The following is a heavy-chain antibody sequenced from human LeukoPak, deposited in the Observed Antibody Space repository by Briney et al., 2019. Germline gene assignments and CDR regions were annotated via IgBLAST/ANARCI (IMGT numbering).Heavy chain of an antibody. V-gene: IGHV3-48*02. D-gene: IGHD6-13*01. CDR3: ARDHESSSTWPGGY. J-gene: IGHJ4*02. CDR1: GLTVSSYS. CDR2: ISSSSSTI. Sequence: GGSLRLSCAASGLTVSSYSMNWVRQAPGKGLEWVSYISSSSSTIYYADSVKGRFTISRDNAKNSLYLQMNSLRDEDTAVYYCARDHESSSTWPGGYWGQGTLVTVSS.